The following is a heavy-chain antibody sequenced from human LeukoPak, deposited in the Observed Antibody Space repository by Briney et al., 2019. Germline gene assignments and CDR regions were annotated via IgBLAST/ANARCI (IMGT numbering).Heavy chain of an antibody. J-gene: IGHJ4*02. CDR2: INHSGST. CDR1: GGSFSGYY. Sequence: SETLSLTCAAYGGSFSGYYWSWIRQPPGKGLEWIGEINHSGSTNYNPSLKSRVTISVDTSKNQFSLKLSSVTAADTAVYYCARVGQQLVRGGYWGQGTLVTVSS. V-gene: IGHV4-34*01. D-gene: IGHD6-13*01. CDR3: ARVGQQLVRGGY.